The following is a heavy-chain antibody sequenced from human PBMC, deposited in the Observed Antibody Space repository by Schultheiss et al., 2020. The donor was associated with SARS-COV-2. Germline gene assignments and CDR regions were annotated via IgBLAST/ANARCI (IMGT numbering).Heavy chain of an antibody. Sequence: GGSLRLSCAASGFTFSSYSMNWVRQAPGKGLEWVSSISSSSSYIYYADSVKGRFTISRDNAKNSLYLQMNSLRAEDTAVYYCARSKGMFWSGYYNDAFDIWGQGTMVTVSS. J-gene: IGHJ3*02. CDR1: GFTFSSYS. D-gene: IGHD3-3*01. V-gene: IGHV3-21*04. CDR3: ARSKGMFWSGYYNDAFDI. CDR2: ISSSSSYI.